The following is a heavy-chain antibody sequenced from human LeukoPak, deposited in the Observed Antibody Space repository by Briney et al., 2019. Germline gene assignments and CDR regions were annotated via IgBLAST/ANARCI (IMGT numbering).Heavy chain of an antibody. V-gene: IGHV4-4*07. D-gene: IGHD6-19*01. CDR2: MYTSGST. Sequence: TISLYCEVSDDHNRCHNWQLPPDPPVGEQDRIRRMYTSGSTNYNPSLKSRVTMSVDTSKNQFSLKLSSVTAADTAVYYCARELLKSRSGWYSWFDPWGQGTLVTVSS. J-gene: IGHJ5*02. CDR1: DDHNRCHN. CDR3: ARELLKSRSGWYSWFDP.